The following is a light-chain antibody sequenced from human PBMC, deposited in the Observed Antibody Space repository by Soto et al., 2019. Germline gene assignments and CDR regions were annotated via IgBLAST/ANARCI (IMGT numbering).Light chain of an antibody. J-gene: IGKJ2*01. V-gene: IGKV1-16*01. CDR3: QQYNSYPYT. Sequence: DIPMTQSPSSLSASVGDRVTITCRASQGISYSLVWFRQKPGKALKSLIYAASTLQSGVPSRFSGSGSGTDFTLTISSLQTEDFATYYCQQYNSYPYTFGQGTKLEIK. CDR2: AAS. CDR1: QGISYS.